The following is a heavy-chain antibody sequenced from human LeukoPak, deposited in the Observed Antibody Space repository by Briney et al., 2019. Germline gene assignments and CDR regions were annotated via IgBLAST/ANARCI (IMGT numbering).Heavy chain of an antibody. D-gene: IGHD2-21*01. CDR1: GFTFSSSS. CDR2: IRASDGRT. J-gene: IGHJ4*02. Sequence: GGSLRLSCAASGFTFSSSSMSWVRQAPGKGLECVSSIRASDGRTYYGDSVEGRFTISRDNSKNTLYLQMNSLRAEDTAVYYCAKLVNYWGQGLLVTVSS. V-gene: IGHV3-23*01. CDR3: AKLVNY.